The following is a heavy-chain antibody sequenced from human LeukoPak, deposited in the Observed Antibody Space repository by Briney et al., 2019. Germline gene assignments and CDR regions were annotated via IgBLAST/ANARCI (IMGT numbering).Heavy chain of an antibody. CDR2: INAGNGNT. Sequence: AASVKVSCKASGYTFTTYAMHWVRQAPGQRPEWMGWINAGNGNTKYLQKFQDRVTFTRDTSASTAYMELSSLRSEDTAVYYRVCADYGDYWGQGTLVTVSS. CDR3: VCADYGDY. V-gene: IGHV1-3*01. CDR1: GYTFTTYA. J-gene: IGHJ4*02.